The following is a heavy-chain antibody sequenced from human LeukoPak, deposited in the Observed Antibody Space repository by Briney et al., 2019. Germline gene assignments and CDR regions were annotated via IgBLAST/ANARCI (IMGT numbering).Heavy chain of an antibody. Sequence: ASVKVSCKASGGTFSSYAFSWVRQAPGQGLEWMGGIIPIVGTTNYAQMFQGRVTITADGSTSTAYMELSSLRSEDTAVYYCARADSSGSCDYWGQGTLVTVSS. J-gene: IGHJ4*02. CDR2: IIPIVGTT. D-gene: IGHD3-22*01. CDR1: GGTFSSYA. CDR3: ARADSSGSCDY. V-gene: IGHV1-69*13.